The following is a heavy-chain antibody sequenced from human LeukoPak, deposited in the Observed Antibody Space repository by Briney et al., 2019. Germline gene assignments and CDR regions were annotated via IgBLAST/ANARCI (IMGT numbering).Heavy chain of an antibody. V-gene: IGHV3-30*02. J-gene: IGHJ4*02. Sequence: GGSLRLSCAASGFTFSSYGMHWVRQAPGKGLEWVAFIRYDGSNKYYADSVKGRFTISRDNSKNTLYLQMNSLRAEDTAVYYCTTALYDWNDVNYWGQGTLVTVSS. CDR2: IRYDGSNK. CDR3: TTALYDWNDVNY. CDR1: GFTFSSYG. D-gene: IGHD1-1*01.